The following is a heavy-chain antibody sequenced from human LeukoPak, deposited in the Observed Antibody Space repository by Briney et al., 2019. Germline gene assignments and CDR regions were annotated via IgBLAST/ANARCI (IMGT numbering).Heavy chain of an antibody. V-gene: IGHV3-74*01. CDR3: ARAAGVAAAGMRIDY. CDR2: INTDGSST. D-gene: IGHD6-13*01. J-gene: IGHJ4*02. Sequence: GGSLRLSCAASGFTFSSYWMHWVRQAPGKGLVWVSRINTDGSSTSYADSVKGRFTISRDNAKNTLYLQMNSLRAEDTAVYYCARAAGVAAAGMRIDYWGQGTLVTVSS. CDR1: GFTFSSYW.